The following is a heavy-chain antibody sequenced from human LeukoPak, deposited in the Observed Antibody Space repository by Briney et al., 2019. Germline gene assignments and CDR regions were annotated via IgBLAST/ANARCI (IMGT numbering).Heavy chain of an antibody. Sequence: ASVKVSCKASGYTFTGYYMHWVRQAPGQGLEWMGWINPNSGGTNYAQKFQGRVTMTRDTSISTAYMELSRLRSEDTAVYYCARGRDIVVVPAAIEADAFDIWGQGTMVTVSS. CDR2: INPNSGGT. D-gene: IGHD2-2*02. V-gene: IGHV1-2*02. CDR3: ARGRDIVVVPAAIEADAFDI. CDR1: GYTFTGYY. J-gene: IGHJ3*02.